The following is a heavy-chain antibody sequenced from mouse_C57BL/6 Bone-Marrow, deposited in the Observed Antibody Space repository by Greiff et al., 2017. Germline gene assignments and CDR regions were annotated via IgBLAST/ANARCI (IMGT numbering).Heavy chain of an antibody. J-gene: IGHJ4*01. Sequence: EVQGVESGGGLVQPKGSLKLSCAASGFTFNTYAMHWVRQAPGKGLEWVARIRSKSSNYATYYADSVKDRFTISRDDSQSMLYLQMNNLKTEETAMYYGVRDRDAMDYWGQGTSGTVSA. CDR3: VRDRDAMDY. V-gene: IGHV10-3*01. CDR2: IRSKSSNYAT. CDR1: GFTFNTYA.